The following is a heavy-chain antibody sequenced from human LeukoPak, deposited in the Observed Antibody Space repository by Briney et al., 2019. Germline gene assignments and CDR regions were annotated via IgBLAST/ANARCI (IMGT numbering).Heavy chain of an antibody. Sequence: PSETLSLTCTVSGGSISSYYWSWIRQPPGKGLEWIGYIYYSGSTNYNPSLKSRVTISVDTSKNQFSLKLSSVTAADTAGYYCARAAVRGVVDYWGQGTLVTVSS. CDR3: ARAAVRGVVDY. D-gene: IGHD3-10*01. J-gene: IGHJ4*02. V-gene: IGHV4-59*01. CDR2: IYYSGST. CDR1: GGSISSYY.